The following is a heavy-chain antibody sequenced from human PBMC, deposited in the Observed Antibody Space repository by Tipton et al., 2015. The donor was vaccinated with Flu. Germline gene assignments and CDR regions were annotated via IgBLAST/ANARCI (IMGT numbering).Heavy chain of an antibody. J-gene: IGHJ6*02. CDR1: GGSISSYY. CDR3: ARDSAAPYGMAV. V-gene: IGHV4-59*08. CDR2: IYYSGST. Sequence: TLSLTCTVSGGSISSYYWGWIRQPPGKGLEWVGYIYYSGSTNYNPSLKSQVPISVDTSKNQFSLTLSSVTAADTAVYYCARDSAAPYGMAVWGQGTTVTVSS. D-gene: IGHD6-13*01.